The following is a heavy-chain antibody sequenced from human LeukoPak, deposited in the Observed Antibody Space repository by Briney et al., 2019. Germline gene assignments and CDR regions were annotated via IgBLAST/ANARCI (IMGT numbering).Heavy chain of an antibody. CDR2: IYHSGST. Sequence: PSETLSLTCAVSGYSISSGYYWGWIRQPPGKGLEWIGSIYHSGSTYYNPSLKSRVTISVDTSKNQFSLKLSSVTAADTAVYYCASGYCSNTSCPTNWGQGTLVTVSS. CDR1: GYSISSGYY. D-gene: IGHD2-2*03. V-gene: IGHV4-38-2*01. J-gene: IGHJ4*02. CDR3: ASGYCSNTSCPTN.